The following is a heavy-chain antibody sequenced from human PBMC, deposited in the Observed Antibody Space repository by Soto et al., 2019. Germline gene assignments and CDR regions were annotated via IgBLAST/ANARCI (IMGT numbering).Heavy chain of an antibody. D-gene: IGHD1-26*01. CDR3: ARLSGSYYLLPDY. CDR2: IDDSENT. J-gene: IGHJ4*02. Sequence: QVQLQESGPRLVKPSQTLSLTCIVSGGSISSGGHSWSWIRQHPGKGLEWIGYIDDSENTYYNPSPKSRLSMSVDTSRSQFSLNLSSVTAADTAVYYCARLSGSYYLLPDYWGQGTLVTVSS. CDR1: GGSISSGGHS. V-gene: IGHV4-31*03.